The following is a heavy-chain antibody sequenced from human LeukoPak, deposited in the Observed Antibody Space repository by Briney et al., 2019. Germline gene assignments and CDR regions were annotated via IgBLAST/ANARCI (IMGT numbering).Heavy chain of an antibody. J-gene: IGHJ4*02. D-gene: IGHD3-22*01. CDR3: ARDYVDNFDSYGYIALDQ. V-gene: IGHV1-2*02. CDR2: INPNSGST. CDR1: GYTFTDYY. Sequence: ASVKVSCKASGYTFTDYYIHWVRQAPGQGLEWMGWINPNSGSTNYAQNLQGRVSMTRDTSISTAHMELSRLRSDDTAVYYCARDYVDNFDSYGYIALDQWGQGTLVIVSS.